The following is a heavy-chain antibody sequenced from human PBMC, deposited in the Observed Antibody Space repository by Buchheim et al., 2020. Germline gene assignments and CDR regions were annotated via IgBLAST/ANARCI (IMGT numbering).Heavy chain of an antibody. J-gene: IGHJ1*01. Sequence: QVQLQESGPGLVKPSETLSLTCTVSGGSISSYYWSWIRQSPGKGLELFGYISYTGSTTYNPSLKSRVTISVDTSKNQFSLKLNSVTAADTAVYYCARVGGTSYDSSGYYPEYFQHWGQGTL. D-gene: IGHD3-22*01. V-gene: IGHV4-59*01. CDR3: ARVGGTSYDSSGYYPEYFQH. CDR1: GGSISSYY. CDR2: ISYTGST.